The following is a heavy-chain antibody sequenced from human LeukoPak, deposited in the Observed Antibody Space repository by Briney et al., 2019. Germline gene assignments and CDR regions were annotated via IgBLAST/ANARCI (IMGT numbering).Heavy chain of an antibody. CDR2: IYHSGST. Sequence: PSETLSLTCTVSGYSISSGYYWGWIRQPPGKGLEWIGSIYHSGSTYYNPSLKSRVTISVDTSKNQFSLKLSSVTAADTAVYYCARPGYSSGWYSRWGQGTLVTVSS. V-gene: IGHV4-38-2*02. CDR3: ARPGYSSGWYSR. J-gene: IGHJ4*02. CDR1: GYSISSGYY. D-gene: IGHD6-19*01.